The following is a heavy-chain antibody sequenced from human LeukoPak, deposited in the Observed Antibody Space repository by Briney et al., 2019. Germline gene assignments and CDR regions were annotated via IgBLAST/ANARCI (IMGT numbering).Heavy chain of an antibody. D-gene: IGHD3-10*01. CDR3: AREGYYGSGRLTDF. V-gene: IGHV4-34*01. Sequence: KSSETLSLICAVYGGSFSGYYWSWIRQPPGKGLEWIGEINHSGSTNYNPSLKSRVTISVDTSKNQFSLKLSSVTAADTAVYYCAREGYYGSGRLTDFWGQGTLVTVSS. CDR2: INHSGST. J-gene: IGHJ4*02. CDR1: GGSFSGYY.